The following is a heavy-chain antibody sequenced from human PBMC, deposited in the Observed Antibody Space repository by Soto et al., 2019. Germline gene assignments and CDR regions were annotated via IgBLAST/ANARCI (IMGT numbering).Heavy chain of an antibody. CDR1: GGSFSGYY. Sequence: PSETLSLTCAVYGGSFSGYYWSWIRQPPGKGLEWIGEINHSGSTNYNPSLKSRVTISVDTSKNQFSLKLSSVTAADTAVYYCASFNTVRVVTAMPLWGQGTMVTVSS. CDR2: INHSGST. J-gene: IGHJ3*01. V-gene: IGHV4-34*01. D-gene: IGHD2-21*02. CDR3: ASFNTVRVVTAMPL.